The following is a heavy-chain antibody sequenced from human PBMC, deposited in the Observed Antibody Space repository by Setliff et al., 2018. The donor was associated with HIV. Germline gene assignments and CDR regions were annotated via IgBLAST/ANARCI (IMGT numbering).Heavy chain of an antibody. CDR1: GGSISSGGYY. Sequence: SETLSLTCTVSGGSISSGGYYWSWIRQPPGKGLEWIGNILYGGTTYYTPSLKSRVSISVDTSRNQFSLRLNSVTAADTAVYYCARPTTGLGGGAAFDIWGQGTMVAVSS. CDR3: ARPTTGLGGGAAFDI. V-gene: IGHV4-39*01. J-gene: IGHJ3*02. D-gene: IGHD2-8*01. CDR2: ILYGGTT.